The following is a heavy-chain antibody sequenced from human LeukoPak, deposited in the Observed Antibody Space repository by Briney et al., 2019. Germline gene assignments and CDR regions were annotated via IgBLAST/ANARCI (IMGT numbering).Heavy chain of an antibody. J-gene: IGHJ4*02. CDR2: ISGSGGNT. D-gene: IGHD2-2*01. CDR3: ARWYCINTSCYYDY. V-gene: IGHV3-23*01. Sequence: PGGSLRLSCAASGFTFSSYAMSWVRQAPGKGLEWVSAISGSGGNTYYADSVRGRFTISRDNSKDTLYLQMTSLRAEDTAVYYCARWYCINTSCYYDYWGQGTLVTVSS. CDR1: GFTFSSYA.